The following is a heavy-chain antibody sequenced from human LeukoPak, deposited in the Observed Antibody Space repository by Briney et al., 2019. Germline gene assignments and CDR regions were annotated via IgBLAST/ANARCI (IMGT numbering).Heavy chain of an antibody. CDR2: IYYSGST. CDR3: ARENLVPASGSPHSFDYGMDV. J-gene: IGHJ6*04. Sequence: PSETLSLTCTVSGGSIRSYYWSWIRQPPGKGLEWIGYIYYSGSTTYNPSLKSRVTISVDTSKNQFSLRLISVTAADTAMYYCARENLVPASGSPHSFDYGMDVWGKGTTVTVSS. V-gene: IGHV4-59*01. D-gene: IGHD2-8*02. CDR1: GGSIRSYY.